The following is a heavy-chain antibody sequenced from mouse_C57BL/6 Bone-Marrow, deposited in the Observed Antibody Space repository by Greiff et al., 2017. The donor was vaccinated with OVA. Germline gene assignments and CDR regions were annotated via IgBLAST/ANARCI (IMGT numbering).Heavy chain of an antibody. CDR2: IYPRSGNT. V-gene: IGHV1-81*01. CDR3: ARRYYSSSSYYYGY. D-gene: IGHD1-1*01. J-gene: IGHJ2*01. Sequence: VQLQESGAELARPGASVKLSCKASGYTFTSYGISWVKQRTGQGLEWIGEIYPRSGNTYYNEKFKGKATLTADKSSSTAYMELRSLTSDDSAVYFCARRYYSSSSYYYGYWGQSTTRPVPS. CDR1: GYTFTSYG.